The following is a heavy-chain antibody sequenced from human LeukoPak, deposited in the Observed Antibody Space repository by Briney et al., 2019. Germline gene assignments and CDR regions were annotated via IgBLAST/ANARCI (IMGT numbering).Heavy chain of an antibody. CDR2: IYYSGST. V-gene: IGHV4-59*01. Sequence: SETLSLTCTVSGGSISSYYWSWIRQPPGKGLEWIGYIYYSGSTNYNPSLKSRVTISVDTSKNQFSLKLSSVTAADTAVYYCAADYDILTGYYATSYFQHWGQGTLVTVSS. CDR3: AADYDILTGYYATSYFQH. CDR1: GGSISSYY. J-gene: IGHJ1*01. D-gene: IGHD3-9*01.